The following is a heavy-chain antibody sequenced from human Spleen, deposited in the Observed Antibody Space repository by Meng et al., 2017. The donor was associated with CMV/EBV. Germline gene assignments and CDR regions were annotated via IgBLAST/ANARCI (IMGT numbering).Heavy chain of an antibody. J-gene: IGHJ6*02. CDR3: ASGYHDFWSGYSDYYYGMDV. D-gene: IGHD3-3*01. CDR2: INPSGGST. V-gene: IGHV1-46*01. Sequence: ASVKVSCKASGYTFTSYYMHWVRQAPGQGLEWMGIINPSGGSTSYAQKFQGRVTMTRDTSTSTVYMELSSLRSEDTAVYYCASGYHDFWSGYSDYYYGMDVWGQGTTVTVSS. CDR1: GYTFTSYY.